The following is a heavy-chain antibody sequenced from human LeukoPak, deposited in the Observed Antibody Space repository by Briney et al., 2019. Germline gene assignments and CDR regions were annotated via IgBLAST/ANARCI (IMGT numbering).Heavy chain of an antibody. CDR2: INGSCGST. CDR1: GFTFRSYS. V-gene: IGHV3-23*01. J-gene: IGHJ3*02. CDR3: ATSRIAVADSDAFDM. D-gene: IGHD6-19*01. Sequence: GVSLRLSCGVSGFTFRSYSMIWVRQAPGKGLEYVSAINGSCGSTYYADSVEDRFTISRDNSKNTLYLHKNSLTDEDRRVYYGATSRIAVADSDAFDMWGQGTMVTVSS.